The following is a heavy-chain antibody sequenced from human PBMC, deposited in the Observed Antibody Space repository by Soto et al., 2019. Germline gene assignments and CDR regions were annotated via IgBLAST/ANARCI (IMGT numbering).Heavy chain of an antibody. D-gene: IGHD3-22*01. CDR3: VKDRDNYYDSSGYYYSGLMSPD. V-gene: IGHV3-64D*08. CDR1: GFTFSSYA. Sequence: GGSLRLSCSAFGFTFSSYAMHWVRQAPGKGLEYVSAISSNGGSTYYADSVKGRFTISRDNSKNTLYLQMSSLRAEDTAVYYCVKDRDNYYDSSGYYYSGLMSPDWGQGTLVTVSS. J-gene: IGHJ4*02. CDR2: ISSNGGST.